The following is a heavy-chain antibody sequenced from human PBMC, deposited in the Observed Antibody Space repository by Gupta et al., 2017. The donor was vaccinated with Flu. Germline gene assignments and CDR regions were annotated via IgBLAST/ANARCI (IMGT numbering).Heavy chain of an antibody. J-gene: IGHJ6*03. CDR1: GGSFSGYY. CDR2: INHSGST. Sequence: VQLKQWGAGLLKPSETLSLTCAVYGGSFSGYYWSWIRQPPGKGLEWIGEINHSGSTNYNPSLKSRVTISVDTSKNQFSLKLSSVTAADTAVYYCASSAAIYYYMDVWGKGTTVTVAS. D-gene: IGHD2-2*01. V-gene: IGHV4-34*01. CDR3: ASSAAIYYYMDV.